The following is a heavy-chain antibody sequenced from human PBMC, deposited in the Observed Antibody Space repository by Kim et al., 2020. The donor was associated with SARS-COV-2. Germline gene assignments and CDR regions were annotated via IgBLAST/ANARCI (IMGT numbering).Heavy chain of an antibody. Sequence: SETLSLTCAVYGGSFSGYYWSWIRQPPGKGLEWIGEINHSGSTNYNPSLKSRVTISVDTSKNQFSLKLSSVTAADTAVYYCARGGGANYYYYGMDVWGQG. J-gene: IGHJ6*02. CDR3: ARGGGANYYYYGMDV. D-gene: IGHD1-26*01. CDR1: GGSFSGYY. CDR2: INHSGST. V-gene: IGHV4-34*01.